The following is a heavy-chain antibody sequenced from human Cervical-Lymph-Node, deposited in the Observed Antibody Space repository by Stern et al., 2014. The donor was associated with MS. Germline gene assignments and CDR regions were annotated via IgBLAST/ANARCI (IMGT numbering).Heavy chain of an antibody. D-gene: IGHD3-22*01. CDR3: ARGDHYED. Sequence: EMQLVESGGGLIQPGGSLKISCAASGFVVNSNHMSWVRQAPGKGLEWVSIIYSSGSTYYGESVRGRFTISRDDSKNTLFLQMNSLRAEDTAVYFCARGDHYEDWGQGTLVNVSS. CDR1: GFVVNSNH. V-gene: IGHV3-53*01. J-gene: IGHJ1*01. CDR2: IYSSGST.